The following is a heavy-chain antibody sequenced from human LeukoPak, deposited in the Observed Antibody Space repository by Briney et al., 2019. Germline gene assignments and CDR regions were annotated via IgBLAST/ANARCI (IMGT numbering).Heavy chain of an antibody. CDR3: ARDVEGATDWFDP. J-gene: IGHJ5*02. Sequence: SETLSLTCTVSGGSISSSSYYWGWIRQPPGKGLEWIGSIYYSGSTYYNPSLKSRVTISVDTSKNQFSLKLSSVTAADTAVYYCARDVEGATDWFDPWGQGTLVTVSS. V-gene: IGHV4-39*07. CDR2: IYYSGST. D-gene: IGHD1-26*01. CDR1: GGSISSSSYY.